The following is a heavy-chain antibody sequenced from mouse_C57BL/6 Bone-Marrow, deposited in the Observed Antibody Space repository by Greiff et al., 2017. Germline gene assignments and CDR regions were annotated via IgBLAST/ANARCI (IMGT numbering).Heavy chain of an antibody. V-gene: IGHV5-16*01. D-gene: IGHD2-1*01. CDR2: INYDGSST. CDR3: ARDPIYYGNYGYWYFDV. J-gene: IGHJ1*03. CDR1: GFTFSDYY. Sequence: EVKVVESEGGLVQPGSSMKLSCTASGFTFSDYYMAWVRQVPEKGLEWVANINYDGSSTYYLDSLKSRFIISRDNAKNILYLQMSSLKSEDTATYYCARDPIYYGNYGYWYFDVWGTGTTVTVSS.